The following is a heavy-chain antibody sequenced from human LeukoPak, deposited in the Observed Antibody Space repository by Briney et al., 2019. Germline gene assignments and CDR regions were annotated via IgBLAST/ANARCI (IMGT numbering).Heavy chain of an antibody. D-gene: IGHD5-12*01. V-gene: IGHV1-3*01. CDR3: ARDTMGVIGVPSSPRGYSGYDPPRFDY. CDR2: INAGNGNT. J-gene: IGHJ4*02. Sequence: ASVKVSCKASGYTFTGYYMHWVRQAPGQRLEWMGWINAGNGNTKYSQKFQGRVTITRDTSASTAYMELSSLRSEDTAVYYCARDTMGVIGVPSSPRGYSGYDPPRFDYWGQGTLVTVSS. CDR1: GYTFTGYY.